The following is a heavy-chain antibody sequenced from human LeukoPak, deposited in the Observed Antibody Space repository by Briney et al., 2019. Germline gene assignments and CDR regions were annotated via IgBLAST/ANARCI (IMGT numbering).Heavy chain of an antibody. CDR2: IYHSGST. D-gene: IGHD3-9*01. J-gene: IGHJ4*02. V-gene: IGHV4-38-2*02. CDR3: ARAAGYGGRFDY. Sequence: TWETLSLTCTVSGYSISSGYYWGWIRQPPGKGLEWIGGIYHSGSTYYNPSLKSRVTISVDTSKNQFSLKLSSVTAADTAVYYCARAAGYGGRFDYWGQGTLVTVSS. CDR1: GYSISSGYY.